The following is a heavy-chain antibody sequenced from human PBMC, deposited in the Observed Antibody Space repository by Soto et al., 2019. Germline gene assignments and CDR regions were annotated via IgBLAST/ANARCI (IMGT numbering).Heavy chain of an antibody. CDR2: INWNGGST. J-gene: IGHJ4*02. D-gene: IGHD3-22*01. V-gene: IGHV3-20*04. CDR3: ARSVINSSGHLESFDY. CDR1: GFTFDDYG. Sequence: GGSLRLSCAASGFTFDDYGMSWVRQDPGKGLEWVSGINWNGGSTGYADSVKGRFTISRDNAKNSLYLQMNSLRAEDTALYYCARSVINSSGHLESFDYWGQGTLVTVSS.